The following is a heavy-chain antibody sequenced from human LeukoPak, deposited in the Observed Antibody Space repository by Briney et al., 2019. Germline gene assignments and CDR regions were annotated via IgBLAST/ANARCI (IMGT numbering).Heavy chain of an antibody. D-gene: IGHD3-22*01. J-gene: IGHJ3*02. V-gene: IGHV4-59*01. CDR1: GGSISSYY. CDR3: ARDYDSSGYYDAFDI. CDR2: IYYSGST. Sequence: PSETLSLTCTVSGGSISSYYWSWLRQPPGKGLEWIGYIYYSGSTNYNPSLKSRVTISVDTSKNQFSLKLSSVTAADTAVYYCARDYDSSGYYDAFDIWGQGTMVTVSS.